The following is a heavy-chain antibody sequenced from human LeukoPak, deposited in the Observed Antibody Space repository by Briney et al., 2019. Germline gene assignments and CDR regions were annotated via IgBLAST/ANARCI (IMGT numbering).Heavy chain of an antibody. D-gene: IGHD1-1*01. CDR1: GGSISRSSYY. CDR3: ARHENRNDGFDY. CDR2: IYCSGNT. V-gene: IGHV4-39*01. Sequence: SETLSLTCIVSGGSISRSSYYWGWIRQPPGKGPEWIGSIYCSGNTYYNPSLKSRVTISVDRSKNQFSLKLSSVTAADTAVYYCARHENRNDGFDYWGQGTLVTVSS. J-gene: IGHJ4*02.